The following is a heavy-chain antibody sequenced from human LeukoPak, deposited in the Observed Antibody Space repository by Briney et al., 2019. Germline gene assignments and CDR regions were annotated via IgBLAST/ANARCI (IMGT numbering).Heavy chain of an antibody. J-gene: IGHJ6*04. D-gene: IGHD3-22*01. CDR2: IDPSAGST. V-gene: IGHV1-46*01. CDR1: GYTFTSYY. CDR3: ARAHYASSNIKVPFDV. Sequence: ASVKVSCKASGYTFTSYYMHWVRQAPGQGLEWMGVIDPSAGSTTYAQKFQGRVTMTRDTATSTVYMELSSLRSDDTAVYYCARAHYASSNIKVPFDVWGKGTTVTVPS.